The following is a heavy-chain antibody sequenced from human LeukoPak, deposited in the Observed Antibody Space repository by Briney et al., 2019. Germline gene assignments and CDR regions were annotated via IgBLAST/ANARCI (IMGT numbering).Heavy chain of an antibody. CDR1: GGSFSSYY. Sequence: SETLSLTCTVSGGSFSSYYWSWIRQPSGKGLEWIGYISYSGSTNYNPSLKSRVTISVDTSKNQFSLKLSSVTAADTAVYYCARSPYYDILTGYLGWFDPWGQGTLVTVSS. CDR3: ARSPYYDILTGYLGWFDP. J-gene: IGHJ5*02. V-gene: IGHV4-59*01. CDR2: ISYSGST. D-gene: IGHD3-9*01.